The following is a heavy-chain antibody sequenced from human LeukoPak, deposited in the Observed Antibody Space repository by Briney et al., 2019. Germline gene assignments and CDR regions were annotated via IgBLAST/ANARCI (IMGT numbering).Heavy chain of an antibody. Sequence: SETLSLTCTVSGGSISSGSYCWSWIRQSAGKGLEWIGHIYSSGSTNYNPSLKSRVTVSVDTSNNQFSLRLSSVTAADSAVYYCARDTYYYDSSGQRGFDYWGQGTLVTVSS. D-gene: IGHD3-22*01. CDR3: ARDTYYYDSSGQRGFDY. V-gene: IGHV4-61*09. CDR1: GGSISSGSYC. J-gene: IGHJ4*02. CDR2: IYSSGST.